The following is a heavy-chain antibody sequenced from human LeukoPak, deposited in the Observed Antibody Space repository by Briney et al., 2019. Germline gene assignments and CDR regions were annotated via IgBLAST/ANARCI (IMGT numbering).Heavy chain of an antibody. D-gene: IGHD2-2*01. CDR1: GGTFSSYA. CDR2: IIPIFGTA. V-gene: IGHV1-69*01. CDR3: ARDGGLGDIVVVPAAMEGYYGMGV. J-gene: IGHJ6*04. Sequence: SVKVSCKASGGTFSSYAFSWVRQAPGQGLEWMGGIIPIFGTANYAQKFQGRVTITADESTSTAYMELSSLRSEDTAVYYCARDGGLGDIVVVPAAMEGYYGMGVWGKGTTVTVSS.